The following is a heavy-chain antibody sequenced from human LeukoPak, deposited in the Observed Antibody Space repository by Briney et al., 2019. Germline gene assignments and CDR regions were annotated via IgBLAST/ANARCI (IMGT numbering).Heavy chain of an antibody. V-gene: IGHV3-74*01. D-gene: IGHD3-10*01. CDR1: GFTFSTYW. CDR2: ISDDESSI. Sequence: GSLRLSCAASGFTFSTYWMHWVRQAPGKGLVWVSRISDDESSISYADSVKGRFTISKDNAKNTLFLQMNSLRADDTAVYYCGRDRFGDIDYWGQGALVTVSS. CDR3: GRDRFGDIDY. J-gene: IGHJ4*02.